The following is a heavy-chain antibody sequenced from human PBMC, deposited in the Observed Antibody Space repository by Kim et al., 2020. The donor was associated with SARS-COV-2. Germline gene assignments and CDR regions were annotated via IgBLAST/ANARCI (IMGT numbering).Heavy chain of an antibody. D-gene: IGHD4-17*01. Sequence: ASVKVSCKASGYTFTSYYMHWVRQAPGQGLEWMGIINPSGGSTSYAQKFQGRVTMTRDTSTSTVYMELSSLRSEDTAVYYCAGPLDYGDYDYYYYYMDVWGKGTTVTVSS. CDR3: AGPLDYGDYDYYYYYMDV. CDR1: GYTFTSYY. J-gene: IGHJ6*03. CDR2: INPSGGST. V-gene: IGHV1-46*01.